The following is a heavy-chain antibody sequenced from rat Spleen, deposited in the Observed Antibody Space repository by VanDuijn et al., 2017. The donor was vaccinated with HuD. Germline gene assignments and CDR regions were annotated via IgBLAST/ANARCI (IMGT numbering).Heavy chain of an antibody. CDR2: ISYDGSTT. D-gene: IGHD1-1*01. Sequence: EVQLVESGGGLVQPGRSMKLSCAASGFTFSSFPMAWVRQAPTKGLKWVATISYDGSTTYYRDSVKGRFTISRDTTKSTLYLQMDSLRSEDTATYYCARQGPLYSGDGFAYWGQGTLVTVSS. CDR1: GFTFSSFP. J-gene: IGHJ3*01. CDR3: ARQGPLYSGDGFAY. V-gene: IGHV5-29*01.